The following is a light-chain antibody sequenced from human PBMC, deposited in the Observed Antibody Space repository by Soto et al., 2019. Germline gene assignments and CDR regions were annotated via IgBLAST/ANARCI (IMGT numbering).Light chain of an antibody. V-gene: IGKV1-5*03. CDR3: QQYKSYWT. J-gene: IGKJ1*01. Sequence: DIQMTQSPSTLSSSLGDRVTITCRASQNINSWLAWYQQKPGKAPNLLIYKESSLENGVQSSIRGSGSGTEFPLTIRSMQPEDFATYDCQQYKSYWTLRQGTKVDLK. CDR2: KES. CDR1: QNINSW.